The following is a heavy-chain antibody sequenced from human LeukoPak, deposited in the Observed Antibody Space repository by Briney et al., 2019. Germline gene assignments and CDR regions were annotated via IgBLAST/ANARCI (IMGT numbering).Heavy chain of an antibody. D-gene: IGHD3-22*01. V-gene: IGHV3-23*01. J-gene: IGHJ4*02. Sequence: PGGSLRLSCAASGFTFSSYAMSWVRQAPGKGLEWVSAISGSGGSTYYADSVKGRFTISRDNSKNTLYLQMNSLRAEDTAVYYCPKLPMIVVLITTNYFDYWGQGTLVTVSS. CDR2: ISGSGGST. CDR3: PKLPMIVVLITTNYFDY. CDR1: GFTFSSYA.